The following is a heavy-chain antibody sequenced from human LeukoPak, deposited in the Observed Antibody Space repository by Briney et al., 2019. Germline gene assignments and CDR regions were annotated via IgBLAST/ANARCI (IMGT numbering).Heavy chain of an antibody. V-gene: IGHV3-23*01. J-gene: IGHJ4*02. CDR1: GFTFSDYY. CDR3: AKTTRPLGAFDY. CDR2: ISDSDSST. D-gene: IGHD1-26*01. Sequence: PGGSLRLSCAASGFTFSDYYMSWVRQAPGKGLEWVSGISDSDSSTYYADSVKGRFTISRDNSKNTLYLQMNSLRAEDTAVYYCAKTTRPLGAFDYWGQGTLVTVSS.